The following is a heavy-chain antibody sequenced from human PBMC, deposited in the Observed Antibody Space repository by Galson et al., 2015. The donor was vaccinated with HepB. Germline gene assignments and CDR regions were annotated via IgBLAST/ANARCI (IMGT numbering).Heavy chain of an antibody. CDR2: ISYDGSNK. D-gene: IGHD1-26*01. Sequence: SLRLSCAASGFTFSSYAMHWVRQAPGKGLEWVAVISYDGSNKYYADSVKGRFTISRDNSKNTLYLQMNSLRAEDTAVYYCARDYLPVGATLDYWGQGTLVTVSS. CDR3: ARDYLPVGATLDY. V-gene: IGHV3-30-3*01. CDR1: GFTFSSYA. J-gene: IGHJ4*02.